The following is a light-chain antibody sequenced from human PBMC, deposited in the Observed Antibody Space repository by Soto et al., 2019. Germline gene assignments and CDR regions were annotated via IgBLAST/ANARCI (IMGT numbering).Light chain of an antibody. CDR3: QQYDNLLLT. CDR1: QSISSY. CDR2: AAS. V-gene: IGKV1-39*01. J-gene: IGKJ4*01. Sequence: DIQMTHSPSSLSASVGDIVTITCRASQSISSYLNWYQQKPGKAPKLLIYAASSLQSGVPSRFSGSGSGTDFTLTISSLQPEDIATYYCQQYDNLLLTFGGGTKVDIK.